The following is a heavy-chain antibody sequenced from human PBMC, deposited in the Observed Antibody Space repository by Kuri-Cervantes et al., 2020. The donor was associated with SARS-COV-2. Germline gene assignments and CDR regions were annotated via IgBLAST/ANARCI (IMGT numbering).Heavy chain of an antibody. V-gene: IGHV1-18*01. CDR3: ARGGSYYLDEYYFDY. D-gene: IGHD1-26*01. CDR2: ISAYNGNT. Sequence: ASVKVSCKASGYTFTSYGISWVRQAPGQGLEWMGWISAYNGNTNYAQKLQGRVTMTTDTSTSTAYMELSSLRSDDTAVYYCARGGSYYLDEYYFDYWGQGTLVTVSS. J-gene: IGHJ4*02. CDR1: GYTFTSYG.